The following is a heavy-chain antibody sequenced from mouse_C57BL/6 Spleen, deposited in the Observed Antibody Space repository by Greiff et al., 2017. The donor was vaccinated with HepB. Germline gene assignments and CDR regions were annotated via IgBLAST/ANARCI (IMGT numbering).Heavy chain of an antibody. J-gene: IGHJ3*01. Sequence: HVQLQQSGPELVKPGASVKISCKASGYAFSSSWMNWVKQRPGKGLEWIGRIYPGDGDTNYNGKFKGKATLTADKSSSTAYMQLSSLTSEDSAVYFCAREAWFAYWGQGTLVTVSA. CDR2: IYPGDGDT. CDR1: GYAFSSSW. CDR3: AREAWFAY. V-gene: IGHV1-82*01.